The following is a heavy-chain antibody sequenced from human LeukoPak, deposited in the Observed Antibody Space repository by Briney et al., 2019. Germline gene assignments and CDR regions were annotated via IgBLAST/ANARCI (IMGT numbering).Heavy chain of an antibody. CDR2: ISGSGGST. Sequence: PGGSLRLSCAASGFTFSSYAMSWVRQAPGKGLEWVSAISGSGGSTYYADSVKGRFTISRDNSKNTLYLQMNSLRAEDTAVYYCAKVRREDSSWYYYNATWGYFDYWGQGTLVTVSS. CDR3: AKVRREDSSWYYYNATWGYFDY. V-gene: IGHV3-23*01. D-gene: IGHD6-13*01. CDR1: GFTFSSYA. J-gene: IGHJ4*02.